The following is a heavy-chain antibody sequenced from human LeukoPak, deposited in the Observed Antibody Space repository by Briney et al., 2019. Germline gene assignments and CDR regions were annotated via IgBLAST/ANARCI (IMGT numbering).Heavy chain of an antibody. CDR3: ERDTYYYDSSGYSVVDY. J-gene: IGHJ4*02. Sequence: GGSLRLSCAASGFTFSSYSMNWVRQAPGKGLELVSSISSSSSYIYYADSVKGRFTISRDNAKNSLYLQMNSLRAEDTAVYYCERDTYYYDSSGYSVVDYWGQGTLVTVSS. CDR1: GFTFSSYS. CDR2: ISSSSSYI. V-gene: IGHV3-21*01. D-gene: IGHD3-22*01.